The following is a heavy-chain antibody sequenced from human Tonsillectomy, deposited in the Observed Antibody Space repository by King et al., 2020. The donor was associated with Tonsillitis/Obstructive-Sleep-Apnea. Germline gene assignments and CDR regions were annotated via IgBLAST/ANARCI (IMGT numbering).Heavy chain of an antibody. CDR3: GTSSLIWRPDVFVT. V-gene: IGHV3-53*04. CDR1: GLTVSRNR. J-gene: IGHJ3*02. D-gene: IGHD2-2*01. Sequence: VQLVESGGDLVQPGRSLRLSCAASGLTVSRNRIGWVRQAPGKGLEWVSIVYTDSDTNYADSVKGRFSISRHNSKNTLYLQMYGLRPEDTAVYYCGTSSLIWRPDVFVTWGQGTRLTAPS. CDR2: VYTDSDT.